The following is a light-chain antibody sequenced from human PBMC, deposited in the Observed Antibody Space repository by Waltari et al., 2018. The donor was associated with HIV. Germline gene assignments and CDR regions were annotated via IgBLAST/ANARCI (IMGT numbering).Light chain of an antibody. CDR3: CSYRQITMLV. V-gene: IGLV2-14*01. CDR2: EVS. CDR1: TTDVGSYKY. J-gene: IGLJ3*02. Sequence: QSALTQPASVSGSPGQSITISCTGSTTDVGSYKYVSWYQHHSGKAPKLIIYEVSHRPSGVSDRFSASKSGNTASLTISGLQEEDEADYYCCSYRQITMLVFGSGTKLTVL.